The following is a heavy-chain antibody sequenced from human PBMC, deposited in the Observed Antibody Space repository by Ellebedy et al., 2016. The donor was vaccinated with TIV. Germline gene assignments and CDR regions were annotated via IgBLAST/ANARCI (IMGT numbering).Heavy chain of an antibody. V-gene: IGHV3-11*06. D-gene: IGHD3-10*01. J-gene: IGHJ4*02. CDR2: ISSSSSYT. CDR1: GFTFSDYY. Sequence: GESLKISCVASGFTFSDYYMSWIRQAPGKGLEWVSYISSSSSYTNYADSVKGRFTISRDNAKNSLYLRMNSLRAEDTALYYCARDYYGSGSYSSDWGRGTLVTVSS. CDR3: ARDYYGSGSYSSD.